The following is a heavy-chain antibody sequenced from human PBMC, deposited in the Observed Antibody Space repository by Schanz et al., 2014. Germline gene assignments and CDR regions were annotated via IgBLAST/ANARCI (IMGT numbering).Heavy chain of an antibody. D-gene: IGHD3-10*01. CDR1: GFTFSAYA. Sequence: EVQLLESGGGLVQPGGSLRLSCAASGFTFSAYAMTWVRQIPGKGLEWVSAISASGGTTYYADSVKGRFTISRDNSKNTLYLQMNSLRAEDTAVYYCARGGFGEVSYFDYWGQGTLVTVSS. V-gene: IGHV3-23*01. J-gene: IGHJ4*02. CDR3: ARGGFGEVSYFDY. CDR2: ISASGGTT.